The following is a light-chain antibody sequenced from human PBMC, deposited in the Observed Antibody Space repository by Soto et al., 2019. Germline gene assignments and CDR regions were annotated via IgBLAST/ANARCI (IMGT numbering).Light chain of an antibody. V-gene: IGKV3-15*01. CDR2: GAS. CDR1: QAISSN. J-gene: IGKJ4*01. Sequence: IVMTQSPATLSMSPGERATLSCRASQAISSNLAWYQQKPGQAPRLLIYGASTRATGIAARFSGSGSGTEFTLTISSLQSEDFAVYYCQQYNNWPPLTFGGGTKVDIK. CDR3: QQYNNWPPLT.